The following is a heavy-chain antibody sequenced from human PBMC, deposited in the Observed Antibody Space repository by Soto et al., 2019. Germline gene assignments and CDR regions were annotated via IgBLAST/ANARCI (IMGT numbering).Heavy chain of an antibody. J-gene: IGHJ6*02. D-gene: IGHD6-6*01. CDR1: GGTFSSYA. Sequence: SVKVSCKASGGTFSSYAISWVRQAPGQGLEWMGGIIPIFGTANYAQKFQGRVTITADESTSTAYMELSSLRSEDTAVYYCARGAYSSSSGWNYYGMDVWGQGTTVTVSS. CDR3: ARGAYSSSSGWNYYGMDV. CDR2: IIPIFGTA. V-gene: IGHV1-69*13.